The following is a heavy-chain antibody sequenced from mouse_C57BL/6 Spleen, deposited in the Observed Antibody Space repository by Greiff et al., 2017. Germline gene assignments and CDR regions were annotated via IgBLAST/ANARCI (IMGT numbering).Heavy chain of an antibody. CDR3: ARDPYSNYVEYYLDY. V-gene: IGHV14-2*01. J-gene: IGHJ2*01. CDR2: IDPEDGET. CDR1: GFNFKDYY. Sequence: VQLKESGAELVKPGASVKLSCTASGFNFKDYYMNWVKQRTEQGLEWIGRIDPEDGETKYAEKFKGKATITADKSSNTAYLLLSSRTSEDTAVYYCARDPYSNYVEYYLDYWGQGTTLTVSS. D-gene: IGHD2-5*01.